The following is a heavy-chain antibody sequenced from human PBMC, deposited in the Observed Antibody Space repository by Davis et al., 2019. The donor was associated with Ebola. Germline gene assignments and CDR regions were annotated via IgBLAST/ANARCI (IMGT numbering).Heavy chain of an antibody. CDR3: ARLRRYYDSSGYYYYYGMDV. CDR2: FYYSGST. Sequence: PSETLSLTCTVSGGSLSSSTYYWGWIRQPPGKGLEWIGSFYYSGSTYYNPSLKSRVTISVDPSKNQFSLKLSSVTAADTAVYYCARLRRYYDSSGYYYYYGMDVWGQGTTVTVSS. V-gene: IGHV4-39*01. CDR1: GGSLSSSTYY. D-gene: IGHD3-22*01. J-gene: IGHJ6*02.